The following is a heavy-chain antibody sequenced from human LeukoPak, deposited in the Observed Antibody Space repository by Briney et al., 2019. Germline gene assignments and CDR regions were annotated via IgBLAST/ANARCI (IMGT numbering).Heavy chain of an antibody. D-gene: IGHD3-22*01. V-gene: IGHV1-18*01. CDR3: ARAPSGYYDSSGYYHWFDP. J-gene: IGHJ5*02. Sequence: ASVKVSCKASGYTFTSYGISWVRQAPGQGLEWMGWISTYNANTNYAQKPQGRVTITADESTSTAYMELSSLRSEDTAVYYCARAPSGYYDSSGYYHWFDPWGQGTLVTVSS. CDR1: GYTFTSYG. CDR2: ISTYNANT.